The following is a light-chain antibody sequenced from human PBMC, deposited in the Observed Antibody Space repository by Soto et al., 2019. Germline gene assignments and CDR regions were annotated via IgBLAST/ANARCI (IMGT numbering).Light chain of an antibody. Sequence: QSALTQPASASGSPGQSSTLSCAGTSSDVGSYNLVSCYPQHPGKAAKLMIYEVSQRPSVASNRLSGSKSGNTASLAISGLHAEDEADYYCCSLAGSSTLVLVGGTKLTVL. CDR1: SSDVGSYNL. J-gene: IGLJ3*02. V-gene: IGLV2-23*02. CDR3: CSLAGSSTLV. CDR2: EVS.